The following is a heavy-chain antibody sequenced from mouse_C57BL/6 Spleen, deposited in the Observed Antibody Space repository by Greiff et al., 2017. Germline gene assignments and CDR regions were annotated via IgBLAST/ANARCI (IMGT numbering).Heavy chain of an antibody. CDR1: GYAFSSSW. CDR3: ARGGGNPLFDY. V-gene: IGHV1-82*01. J-gene: IGHJ2*01. CDR2: IYPGDGDT. Sequence: QVQLQQSGPELVKPGASVKISCKASGYAFSSSWMNWVKQRPGKGLEWIGRIYPGDGDTNYNGKFKGKATLTAEKSSSTAYMQLSSLTSEDSAVYFCARGGGNPLFDYWGQGTTLTVSS. D-gene: IGHD2-1*01.